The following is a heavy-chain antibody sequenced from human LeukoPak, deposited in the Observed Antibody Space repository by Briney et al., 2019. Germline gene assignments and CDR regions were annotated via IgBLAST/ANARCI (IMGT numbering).Heavy chain of an antibody. J-gene: IGHJ4*02. CDR1: GGSISSSSYY. D-gene: IGHD5-18*01. V-gene: IGHV4-39*07. CDR3: ARARGYSYGSPPDY. CDR2: IYYSGST. Sequence: SETLSLTCTVSGGSISSSSYYWGWIRQPPGKGLEWIGNIYYSGSTYYNPSLKSRVTISVDTSKNQFSLKLSSVTAADTAVYYWARARGYSYGSPPDYWGQGTLVTVSS.